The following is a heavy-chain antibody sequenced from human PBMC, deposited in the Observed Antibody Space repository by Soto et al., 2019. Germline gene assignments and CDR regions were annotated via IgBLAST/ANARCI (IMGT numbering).Heavy chain of an antibody. CDR2: ISSRSDI. CDR3: AREYTAWPLAYGLDV. CDR1: GFTFSTYS. V-gene: IGHV3-21*01. Sequence: VSLRLSCVGSGFTFSTYSINWVRQAPGKGLEWVSSISSRSDIYYADSVKGRFTISRDNAKNSVSLQMNSLRAEDTAVYYCAREYTAWPLAYGLDVWGQGTTVTVSS. J-gene: IGHJ6*02. D-gene: IGHD2-2*02.